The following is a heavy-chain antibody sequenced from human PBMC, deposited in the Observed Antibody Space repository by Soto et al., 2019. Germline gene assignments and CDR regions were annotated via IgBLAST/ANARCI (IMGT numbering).Heavy chain of an antibody. CDR2: VYYSGST. CDR1: GGSISSGDYY. CDR3: ARTLVYTLYFDY. V-gene: IGHV4-30-4*01. D-gene: IGHD2-8*01. Sequence: QVQLQESGPGLVKPSETLSLTCNVSGGSISSGDYYWSWIRQPPGKGLEWIGYVYYSGSTHYNPSLKSRVTVSIATSKSRFSLKLSSVTAADTAVYFCARTLVYTLYFDYWGQGTLVTVSS. J-gene: IGHJ4*02.